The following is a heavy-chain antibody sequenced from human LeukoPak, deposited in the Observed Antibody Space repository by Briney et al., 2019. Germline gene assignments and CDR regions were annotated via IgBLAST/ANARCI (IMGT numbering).Heavy chain of an antibody. CDR3: TFTGSGYYMDV. V-gene: IGHV3-48*01. CDR2: ISSSSSTI. CDR1: GFIFSSYG. J-gene: IGHJ6*03. Sequence: GGSLRLSCAASGFIFSSYGMNWVRQAPGKGLEWVSYISSSSSTIFYADSVKGRFTISRDNAKNSLYLQMHSLKTDDTAIYYCTFTGSGYYMDVWGKGTTVTVSS. D-gene: IGHD6-19*01.